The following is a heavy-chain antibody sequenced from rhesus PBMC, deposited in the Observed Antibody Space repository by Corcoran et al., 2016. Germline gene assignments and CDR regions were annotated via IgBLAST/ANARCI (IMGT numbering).Heavy chain of an antibody. J-gene: IGHJ4*01. D-gene: IGHD5-30*01. V-gene: IGHV4-169*02. CDR2: IYCSVSST. CDR3: ASDPDTAGTGPFDY. CDR1: GGSISSSY. Sequence: QLQLQESGPGLVKPSETLSVTCAVSGGSISSSYWSWIRQAPGKGLEWIGYIYCSVSSTNYNPSLKSRVTLSVDTSKNRLSLKLSSVTAAVTAVYYCASDPDTAGTGPFDYWGQGVLVTVSS.